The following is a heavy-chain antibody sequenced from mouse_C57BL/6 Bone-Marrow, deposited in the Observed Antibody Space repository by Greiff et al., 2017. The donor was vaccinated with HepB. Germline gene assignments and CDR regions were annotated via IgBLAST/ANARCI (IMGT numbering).Heavy chain of an antibody. Sequence: EVQGVESGGGLVKPGGSLKLSCAASGFTFSDYGMHWVRQAPEKGLEWVAYISSGSITIYYADTVKGRFTISRDNAKNTLFLQMTSLRSEDTAMYYCARGFYYYGSSYWYFDVWGTGTTVTVSS. V-gene: IGHV5-17*01. CDR2: ISSGSITI. CDR1: GFTFSDYG. D-gene: IGHD1-1*01. J-gene: IGHJ1*03. CDR3: ARGFYYYGSSYWYFDV.